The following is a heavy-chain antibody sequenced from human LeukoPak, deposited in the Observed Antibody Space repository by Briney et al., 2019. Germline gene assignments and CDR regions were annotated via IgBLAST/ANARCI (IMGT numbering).Heavy chain of an antibody. CDR1: GFTFSSYA. J-gene: IGHJ3*02. CDR3: AGRRVAAPWDDAFDI. V-gene: IGHV3-23*01. Sequence: GGSLRLSCAASGFTFSSYAMSWVRQAPGKGLKWVSAISGSGGSTYYADSVKGRFTISRDNSKNTLYLQMNSLRAEDTAVYYCAGRRVAAPWDDAFDIWGQGAMVTVSS. CDR2: ISGSGGST. D-gene: IGHD2-15*01.